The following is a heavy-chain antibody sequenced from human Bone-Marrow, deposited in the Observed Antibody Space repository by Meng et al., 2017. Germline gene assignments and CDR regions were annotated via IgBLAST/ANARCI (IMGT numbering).Heavy chain of an antibody. CDR1: GGSISSGSYY. CDR2: IYTSGST. CDR3: ARGGYCSGGSCYPPYYYYYGMDV. D-gene: IGHD2-15*01. J-gene: IGHJ6*02. Sequence: LRLSCTVSGGSISSGSYYWSWIRQPAGKGLEWIGRIYTSGSTNYNPSLKSRVTISVDTSKNQFSLKLSSVTAADTAVYYCARGGYCSGGSCYPPYYYYYGMDVWGQGTTVTVSS. V-gene: IGHV4-61*02.